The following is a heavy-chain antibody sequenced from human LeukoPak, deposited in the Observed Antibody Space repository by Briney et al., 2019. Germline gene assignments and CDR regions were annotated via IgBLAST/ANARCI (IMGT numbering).Heavy chain of an antibody. Sequence: SETLSLTCTVSGVSISGYYWSWIRQPPGKGLEWIGYIYYSGSSNYNPSLKSRVTISVDTSKNQFSLNLSSVTAADTAEYYCARENNYFDYWGQGTLVTVSS. CDR1: GVSISGYY. CDR2: IYYSGSS. V-gene: IGHV4-59*01. J-gene: IGHJ4*02. CDR3: ARENNYFDY.